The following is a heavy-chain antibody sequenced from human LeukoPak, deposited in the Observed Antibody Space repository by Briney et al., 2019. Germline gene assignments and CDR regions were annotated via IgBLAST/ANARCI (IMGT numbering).Heavy chain of an antibody. CDR1: GGSISSSSYY. V-gene: IGHV4-39*07. CDR2: IYYSGNT. Sequence: PSETLSLICSVSGGSISSSSYYWGWVRQPPGKGLEWIGSIYYSGNTYYNPSLKSRVNISVDTSKNQFSLKLSSVTAADTAVYYCAREVHGELLGAYYYYYMDVWGKGTTVTVSS. CDR3: AREVHGELLGAYYYYYMDV. D-gene: IGHD1-26*01. J-gene: IGHJ6*03.